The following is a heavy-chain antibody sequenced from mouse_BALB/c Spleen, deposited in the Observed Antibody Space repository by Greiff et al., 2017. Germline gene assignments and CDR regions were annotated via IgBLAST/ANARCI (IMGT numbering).Heavy chain of an antibody. J-gene: IGHJ4*01. CDR1: GFTFSSYG. Sequence: EVQRVESGGDLVKPGGSLKLSCAASGFTFSSYGMSWVRQTPDKRLEWVATISSGGSYTYYPDSVKGRFTISRDNAKNTLYLQMSSLKSEDTAMYYCARQSITTVVEGDAMDYWGQGTSVTVSS. V-gene: IGHV5-6*01. CDR2: ISSGGSYT. CDR3: ARQSITTVVEGDAMDY. D-gene: IGHD1-1*01.